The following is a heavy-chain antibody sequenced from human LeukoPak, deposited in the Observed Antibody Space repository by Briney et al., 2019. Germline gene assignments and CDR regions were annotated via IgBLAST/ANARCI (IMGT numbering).Heavy chain of an antibody. Sequence: PGGSLRLSCAASGFTFSSYAMNWVRQAPGKGLQWVANINQDGSEKHYVDSVKGRFTISRDNAENSLYLQMNSLRAEDTAVYYCARDPSVTTSDYWGQGTLVTVSS. D-gene: IGHD4-17*01. J-gene: IGHJ4*02. V-gene: IGHV3-7*03. CDR1: GFTFSSYA. CDR2: INQDGSEK. CDR3: ARDPSVTTSDY.